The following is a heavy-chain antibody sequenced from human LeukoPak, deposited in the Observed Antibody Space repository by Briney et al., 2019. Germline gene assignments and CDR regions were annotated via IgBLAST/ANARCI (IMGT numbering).Heavy chain of an antibody. CDR2: ISPYNGNT. CDR1: GYTFINYG. Sequence: GASVKVSCKASGYTFINYGITWVRQAPGQGLEWMGWISPYNGNTKYLQKFQGRVTMITDTSTSTASMEVRSLRSDDTAVYYCAREESIGRYQFLHEYWGQGTLVTVSS. D-gene: IGHD1-26*01. V-gene: IGHV1-18*01. J-gene: IGHJ4*02. CDR3: AREESIGRYQFLHEY.